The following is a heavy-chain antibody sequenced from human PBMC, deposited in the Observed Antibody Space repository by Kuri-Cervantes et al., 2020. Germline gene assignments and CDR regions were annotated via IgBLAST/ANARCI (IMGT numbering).Heavy chain of an antibody. D-gene: IGHD3-10*01. CDR2: IWYDGSHK. CDR3: AGFRELIPGAFDI. CDR1: GFTFSSYG. Sequence: GESLKISCAASGFTFSSYGMHWVRQAPGKGLEWVAVIWYDGSHKYSADSVKGRFAISRDNSKNTLYLQMNSLRAEDTAVYYCAGFRELIPGAFDIWGQGTMVTVSS. V-gene: IGHV3-33*01. J-gene: IGHJ3*02.